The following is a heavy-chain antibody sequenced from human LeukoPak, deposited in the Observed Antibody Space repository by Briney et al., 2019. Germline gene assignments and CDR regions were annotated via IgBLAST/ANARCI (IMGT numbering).Heavy chain of an antibody. D-gene: IGHD3-22*01. Sequence: ASVKVSCKASGYTFNSSYMHWVRQAPGQGLEWMRIINPSDDSTRYAQKFQGRVTMTKDTSTNTVYMHLSSLSSDDTAVYYCARAYYESSAYRHAVYFDYWGQGTLVTVSS. V-gene: IGHV1-46*02. CDR1: GYTFNSSY. CDR2: INPSDDST. J-gene: IGHJ4*02. CDR3: ARAYYESSAYRHAVYFDY.